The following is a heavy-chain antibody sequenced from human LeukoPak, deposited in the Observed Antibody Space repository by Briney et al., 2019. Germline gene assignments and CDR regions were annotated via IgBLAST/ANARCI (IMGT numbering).Heavy chain of an antibody. CDR2: TYYRSKWYN. CDR3: ARAGWTSGWDSYSYGMDV. J-gene: IGHJ6*02. Sequence: SQTLSLTCAISGDSVSSNSAAWNWIRQSPSRGLEWLGRTYYRSKWYNDYAVSVKSRITINPDTSKNQFSLKLSSVTAADTAVYYCARAGWTSGWDSYSYGMDVWGQGTTVTVSS. V-gene: IGHV6-1*01. CDR1: GDSVSSNSAA. D-gene: IGHD6-19*01.